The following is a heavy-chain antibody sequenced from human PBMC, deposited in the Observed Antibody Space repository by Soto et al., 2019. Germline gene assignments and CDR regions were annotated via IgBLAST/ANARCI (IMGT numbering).Heavy chain of an antibody. D-gene: IGHD3-22*01. J-gene: IGHJ3*02. Sequence: QVQLVESGGAVVQPGRSLRLSCAASGFTFSTYGMHWVRQAPGKGLEWVAVISYDGSDKYYADSVKGRFTISRDSSKNMLYLQMNSLRAEETAIYYCAKESYYDSSDYNAFDIWGQGTMVTVSS. CDR2: ISYDGSDK. CDR3: AKESYYDSSDYNAFDI. CDR1: GFTFSTYG. V-gene: IGHV3-30*18.